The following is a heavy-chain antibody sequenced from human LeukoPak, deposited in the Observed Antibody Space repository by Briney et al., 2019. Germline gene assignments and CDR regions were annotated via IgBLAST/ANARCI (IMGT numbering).Heavy chain of an antibody. CDR1: GYTFTSYG. CDR3: ATMVRGVTYYFDY. V-gene: IGHV1-18*01. CDR2: ISAYNGNT. J-gene: IGHJ4*02. D-gene: IGHD3-10*01. Sequence: GASVKVSRKASGYTFTSYGISWVRQAPGQGLEWMGWISAYNGNTKYAQRLQGRVTMTTDTSTSTAYMELRSLRSDDTAVYYCATMVRGVTYYFDYWGQGTLVTVSS.